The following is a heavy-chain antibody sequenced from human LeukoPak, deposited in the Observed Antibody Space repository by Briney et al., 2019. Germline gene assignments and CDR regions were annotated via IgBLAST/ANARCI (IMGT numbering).Heavy chain of an antibody. J-gene: IGHJ6*02. Sequence: SVKVSCKASGGTFSSYAIGWVRQAPGQGLEWMGRIIPILGIANYAQKFQGRVTITADKSTSTAYMELSSLRSEDTAVYYCARHVPTAAHYYYYGMDVWGQGTTVTVSS. CDR2: IIPILGIA. V-gene: IGHV1-69*04. D-gene: IGHD2-2*01. CDR3: ARHVPTAAHYYYYGMDV. CDR1: GGTFSSYA.